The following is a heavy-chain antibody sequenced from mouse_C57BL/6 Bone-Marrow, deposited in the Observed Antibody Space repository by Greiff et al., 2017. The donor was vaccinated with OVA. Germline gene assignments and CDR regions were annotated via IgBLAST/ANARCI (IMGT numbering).Heavy chain of an antibody. CDR1: GYTFTDYY. V-gene: IGHV1-26*01. D-gene: IGHD2-5*01. CDR2: IIPNTGFT. CDR3: ARVGAYYSKGWFAY. J-gene: IGHJ3*01. Sequence: VQLQQSGPELVKPGASVKISCKASGYTFTDYYMNWVKQSHGKSLEWIGDIIPNTGFTSYNQKFKGKATLTVDKSSSTAYVELRSLTSEDSAVYYCARVGAYYSKGWFAYWGQGTLVTVSA.